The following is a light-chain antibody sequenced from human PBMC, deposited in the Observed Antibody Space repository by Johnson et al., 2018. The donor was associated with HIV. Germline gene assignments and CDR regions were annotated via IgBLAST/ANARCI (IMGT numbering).Light chain of an antibody. Sequence: QSVLTQPPSVSAAPGQKVTISCSGSSSDIGKNYVSWYQQLPGTAPKLLVYENNKRPSGIPDRFSGSKSGTSATLDITGLQAGDEADYYCGTWGSIVSAPYVFGTGTTVTVL. CDR3: GTWGSIVSAPYV. J-gene: IGLJ1*01. CDR2: ENN. V-gene: IGLV1-51*02. CDR1: SSDIGKNY.